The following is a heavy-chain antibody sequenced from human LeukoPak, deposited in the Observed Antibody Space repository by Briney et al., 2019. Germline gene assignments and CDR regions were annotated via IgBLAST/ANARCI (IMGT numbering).Heavy chain of an antibody. Sequence: GGSLRLSCAASGFTASSTYMSWVRQAPGKGLEWVSVIYSGGNIYYIDSVKGRFTISRDTSKNTLYLQMNSLRAEDTAVYYCARAEVYYYDSRYYFDYWGQGTLVTVSS. V-gene: IGHV3-53*01. CDR1: GFTASSTY. CDR2: IYSGGNI. CDR3: ARAEVYYYDSRYYFDY. D-gene: IGHD3-22*01. J-gene: IGHJ4*02.